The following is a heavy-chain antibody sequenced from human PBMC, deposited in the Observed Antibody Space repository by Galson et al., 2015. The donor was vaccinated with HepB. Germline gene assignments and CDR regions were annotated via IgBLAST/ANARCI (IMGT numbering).Heavy chain of an antibody. J-gene: IGHJ4*02. Sequence: SLRLSCAASGFTFSNVWMTWVRQTPGKGLEWVGHIKRNTDGGTTDYAAPVEGRFTISRDDSKNTLYLQMNSLKTEDTAVYYCTTVWLWGQGTPVIVSS. V-gene: IGHV3-15*01. D-gene: IGHD3-22*01. CDR2: IKRNTDGGTT. CDR1: GFTFSNVW. CDR3: TTVWL.